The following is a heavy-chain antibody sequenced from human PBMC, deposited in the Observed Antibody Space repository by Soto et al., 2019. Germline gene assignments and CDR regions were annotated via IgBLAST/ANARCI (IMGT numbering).Heavy chain of an antibody. D-gene: IGHD3-10*01. CDR2: IYPGDPEI. CDR3: ARAWGNSYLYSHY. J-gene: IGHJ4*02. Sequence: PGESLKISCSVSGYTFTSYWIGWVRQLPGKGLEWMGVIYPGDPEIRYTPSFQGQVTISVDKSIRTAYLHWNSLKASDTAMYYCARAWGNSYLYSHYWGQGTLVTVSS. CDR1: GYTFTSYW. V-gene: IGHV5-51*01.